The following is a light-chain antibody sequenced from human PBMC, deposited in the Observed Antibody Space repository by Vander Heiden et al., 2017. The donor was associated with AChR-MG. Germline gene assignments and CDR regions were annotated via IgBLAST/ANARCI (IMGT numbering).Light chain of an antibody. CDR2: SAS. CDR3: QLSYSPWS. V-gene: IGKV1-39*01. J-gene: IGKJ1*01. CDR1: QSIGIY. Sequence: DIQMTQSPSSLSASVGDRVTITCRASQSIGIYFNWFQQKPGEAPKLLIHSASTLQTGVPSRFAGSGSGTDFTLTISSLQPEDFGIYYGQLSYSPWSVGQGTRVDIK.